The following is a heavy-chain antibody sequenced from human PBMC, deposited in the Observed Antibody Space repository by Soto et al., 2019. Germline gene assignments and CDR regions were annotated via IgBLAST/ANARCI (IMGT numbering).Heavy chain of an antibody. J-gene: IGHJ4*02. D-gene: IGHD3-3*01. CDR3: AKDRVQYYDFWSGYFY. V-gene: IGHV3-30*18. CDR2: ISYDGSNK. CDR1: GFTFSSYG. Sequence: GGSLRLSCAASGFTFSSYGMHWVRQAPGKGLEWVAVISYDGSNKYYADSVKGRFTISRDNSKNTLYLQMNSLRAEDTAVYYCAKDRVQYYDFWSGYFYWGQGTLVTVSS.